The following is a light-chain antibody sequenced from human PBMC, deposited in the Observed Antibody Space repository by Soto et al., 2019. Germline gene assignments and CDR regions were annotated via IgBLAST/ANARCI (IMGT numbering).Light chain of an antibody. CDR3: QQYGSSISLT. Sequence: IVFTQSPGPLSFPPRERRTLSFLASQSVSCSYLAWYQQKPDQAPRLLIYGASSRATGLPDTFSGRASGTDFTLTISRLESEDFAVYYCQQYGSSISLTFGGGTKVDIK. CDR1: QSVSCSY. CDR2: GAS. V-gene: IGKV3-20*01. J-gene: IGKJ4*01.